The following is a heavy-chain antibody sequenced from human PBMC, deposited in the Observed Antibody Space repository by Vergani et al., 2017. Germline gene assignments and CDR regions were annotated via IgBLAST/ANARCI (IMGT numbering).Heavy chain of an antibody. Sequence: QVQLVQSGAEVKKPGASVKVSCKVSGYTLTELSMHWVRQAPGKGREWMGGFDPEDGETIYAQKFQGRVTMTEDTSTDTAYMELSSLGSEDTAVYYCATVKAGYSSSWNTLYYFDYWGQGTLVTVSS. V-gene: IGHV1-24*01. CDR2: FDPEDGET. D-gene: IGHD6-13*01. J-gene: IGHJ4*02. CDR1: GYTLTELS. CDR3: ATVKAGYSSSWNTLYYFDY.